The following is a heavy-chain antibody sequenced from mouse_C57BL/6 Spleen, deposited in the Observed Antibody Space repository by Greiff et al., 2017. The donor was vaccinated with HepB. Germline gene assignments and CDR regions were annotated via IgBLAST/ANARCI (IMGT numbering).Heavy chain of an antibody. CDR2: IDPANGNT. CDR1: GFNINNTY. Sequence: VQLQQSVAELVRPGASVKLSCTASGFNINNTYMHWVKQRPEQGLEWIGRIDPANGNTKYAPKFQGKATITADTASNTAYLQLSSLTSEDTAIYYCARWGYGSSYYAMDYWGQGTSVTVSS. D-gene: IGHD1-1*01. J-gene: IGHJ4*01. CDR3: ARWGYGSSYYAMDY. V-gene: IGHV14-3*01.